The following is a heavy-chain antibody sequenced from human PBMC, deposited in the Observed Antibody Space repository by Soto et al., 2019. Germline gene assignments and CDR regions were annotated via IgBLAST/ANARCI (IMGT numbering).Heavy chain of an antibody. D-gene: IGHD5-12*01. CDR1: GYTNSGNG. J-gene: IGHJ6*02. V-gene: IGHV1-18*01. Sequence: GASVNVSCKASGYTNSGNGISWVRQAPGQGLEWMGWSSAYNGNTNYAQKFQGRVTMTTDTSTSTAYMELRSLRSDDTAVYYCAKDLGIGLYSGYDSLYYGMDVWGQGTTVTVSS. CDR3: AKDLGIGLYSGYDSLYYGMDV. CDR2: SSAYNGNT.